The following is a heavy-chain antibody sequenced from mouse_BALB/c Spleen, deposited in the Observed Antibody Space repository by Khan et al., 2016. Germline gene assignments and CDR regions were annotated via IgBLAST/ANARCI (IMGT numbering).Heavy chain of an antibody. CDR2: ILPGSGST. Sequence: QVQLKESGAELMKPGASVKISCKATGYTFSSYWIEWVKQRPGHGLEWIGEILPGSGSTNYNEKFKGKATFTADTSSNTAYMQFSSLTSEDSAVYYCARWGYGNYYAMDYWGQGTSVTVSS. D-gene: IGHD2-10*02. J-gene: IGHJ4*01. V-gene: IGHV1-9*01. CDR3: ARWGYGNYYAMDY. CDR1: GYTFSSYW.